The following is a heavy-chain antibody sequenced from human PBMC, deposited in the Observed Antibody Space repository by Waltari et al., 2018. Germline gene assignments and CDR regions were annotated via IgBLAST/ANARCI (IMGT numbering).Heavy chain of an antibody. Sequence: EVQLVESVGGLVQPGGLLRVCCGASGLMCRRYWMSWVRQTPGKGLEWVANINYDGSQKYYVDSVKGRFTISRDNAKNSVYLQMNSLRVEDTAVYYCAKSRGFEYWGQGTLITVSS. CDR2: INYDGSQK. D-gene: IGHD2-2*01. V-gene: IGHV3-7*01. CDR1: GLMCRRYW. J-gene: IGHJ4*02. CDR3: AKSRGFEY.